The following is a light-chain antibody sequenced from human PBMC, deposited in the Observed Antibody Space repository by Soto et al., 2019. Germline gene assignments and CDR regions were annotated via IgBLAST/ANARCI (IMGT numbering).Light chain of an antibody. CDR1: QSISRY. CDR2: VAS. V-gene: IGKV1-39*01. Sequence: DIQMTQSPSSLSASVGARVPITCRARQSISRYLNWYQQKPGKAPNLLIYVASSLQSGVPSRFSGSGSGTDFTLTISSLQPEDFATYFCQQSYSYPLTFGGGTKVDIK. CDR3: QQSYSYPLT. J-gene: IGKJ4*01.